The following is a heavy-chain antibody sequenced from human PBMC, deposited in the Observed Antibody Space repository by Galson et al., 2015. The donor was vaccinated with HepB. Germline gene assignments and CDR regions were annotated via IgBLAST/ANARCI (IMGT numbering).Heavy chain of an antibody. CDR1: GFTFSDHY. D-gene: IGHD4-23*01. Sequence: SLRLSCAASGFTFSDHYMDWVRQAPGKGLEWIGRTRNKPHGYIADYAAPVKGRFIISRDDSKDSLYLQMNSLKTEDTAVYYCVGASSGGKRDWGQGTLVIVSS. CDR2: TRNKPHGYIA. J-gene: IGHJ4*02. CDR3: VGASSGGKRD. V-gene: IGHV3-72*01.